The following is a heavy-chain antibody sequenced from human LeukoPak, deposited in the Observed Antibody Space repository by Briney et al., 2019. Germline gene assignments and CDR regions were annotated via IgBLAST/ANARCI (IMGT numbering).Heavy chain of an antibody. V-gene: IGHV3-74*03. J-gene: IGHJ4*02. CDR1: GFTFSSNW. D-gene: IGHD6-19*01. Sequence: PGGSLRLSCAASGFTFSSNWMHWVRQAPGKGLVWVSGINSDGSSTKYAELVKGRITISRDNAKNTLYLQMSSLRAEDTAVYHCARGKSSALIDWGQGTPVTVSS. CDR2: INSDGSST. CDR3: ARGKSSALID.